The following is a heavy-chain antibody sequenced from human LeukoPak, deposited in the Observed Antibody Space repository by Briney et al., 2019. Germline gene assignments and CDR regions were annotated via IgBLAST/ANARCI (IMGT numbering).Heavy chain of an antibody. Sequence: ASVKVSCKAFGYSLTNCYVHWVRQAPGQGLEWMGEINPSGGSTSYAQKFQGRITVTRDTYTNTVYMDLSSLRSEDTATYYCARGAPTTRIGAGRFDYWGQGSLLTVAS. CDR2: INPSGGST. CDR1: GYSLTNCY. D-gene: IGHD5-12*01. J-gene: IGHJ4*02. V-gene: IGHV1-46*01. CDR3: ARGAPTTRIGAGRFDY.